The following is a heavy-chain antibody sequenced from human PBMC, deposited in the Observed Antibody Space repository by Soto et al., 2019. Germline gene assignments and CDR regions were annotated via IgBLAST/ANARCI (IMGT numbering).Heavy chain of an antibody. CDR2: ISYDGSNK. J-gene: IGHJ5*02. D-gene: IGHD5-12*01. CDR3: AKGTRDGYNYDWFDP. CDR1: GFTFSSYG. V-gene: IGHV3-30*18. Sequence: QPGGSLRLSCAASGFTFSSYGMHWVRQAPGKGLEWVAVISYDGSNKYYADSVKGRFTISRDNSKNTLYLQMNSLRAEDTAVYYCAKGTRDGYNYDWFDPWGQGTLVTVSS.